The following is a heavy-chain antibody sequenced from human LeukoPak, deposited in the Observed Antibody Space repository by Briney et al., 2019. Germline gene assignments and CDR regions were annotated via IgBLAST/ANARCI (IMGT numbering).Heavy chain of an antibody. CDR2: IKQDGSEK. CDR1: GLTLSSNW. V-gene: IGHV3-7*01. J-gene: IGHJ4*02. D-gene: IGHD2-8*01. Sequence: PGGSPRLSCAASGLTLSSNWMNWVRQAPGKGLEWVAIIKQDGSEKYYVDSVKGRFTISRDNAKNSLYLQMNSLRAEDTAVYYCARGNGFIIDYWGQGTLVTVSS. CDR3: ARGNGFIIDY.